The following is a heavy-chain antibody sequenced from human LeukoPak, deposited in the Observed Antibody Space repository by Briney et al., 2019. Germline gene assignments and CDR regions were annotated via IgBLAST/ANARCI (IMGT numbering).Heavy chain of an antibody. D-gene: IGHD3-3*01. V-gene: IGHV4-39*01. CDR2: IYYSGST. J-gene: IGHJ6*03. CDR1: GGSISSSSYY. Sequence: PSETLSLTCTVSGGSISSSSYYWGWIRQPPGKGLEWIGSIYYSGSTCYNPSLKSRVTISVDTSKNQFSLKLSSVTAADTAVYYCESNGDDFWSGYYTRGAGGYMDVWGKGTTVTVSS. CDR3: ESNGDDFWSGYYTRGAGGYMDV.